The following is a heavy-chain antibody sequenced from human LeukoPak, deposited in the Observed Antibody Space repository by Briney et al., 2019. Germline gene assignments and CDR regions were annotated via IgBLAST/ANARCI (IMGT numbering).Heavy chain of an antibody. CDR1: GGSFSDYY. CDR2: INHSGST. J-gene: IGHJ6*03. D-gene: IGHD3-3*01. V-gene: IGHV4-34*01. Sequence: PSETLSLSCAVYGGSFSDYYWSWIRQPPGKGLEWNGEINHSGSTNYNPSLKSRVTISVDTSKTQFSLKLSSVTAADTAVYYCARASRFLVRYYMDVWSKGTTVTVSS. CDR3: ARASRFLVRYYMDV.